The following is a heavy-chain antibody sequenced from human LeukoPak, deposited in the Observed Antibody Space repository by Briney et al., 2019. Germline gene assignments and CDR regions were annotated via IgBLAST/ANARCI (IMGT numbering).Heavy chain of an antibody. Sequence: PSGTLSLTCAVYGGSFSGYYWSWIRQPPGKGLEWIGEINHSGSTNYNPSLKSRVTISVDTSKNQFSLKLSSVTAADTAVYYCARARGGSSFFDYWGQGTLVTVSS. J-gene: IGHJ4*02. CDR1: GGSFSGYY. D-gene: IGHD2-15*01. V-gene: IGHV4-34*01. CDR3: ARARGGSSFFDY. CDR2: INHSGST.